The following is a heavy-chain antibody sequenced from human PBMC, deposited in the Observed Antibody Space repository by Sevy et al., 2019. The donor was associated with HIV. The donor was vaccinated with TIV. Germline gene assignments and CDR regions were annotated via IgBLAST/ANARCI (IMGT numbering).Heavy chain of an antibody. V-gene: IGHV4-31*03. CDR2: IYYSGST. D-gene: IGHD3-22*01. J-gene: IGHJ4*02. Sequence: SETLSLTCTVSGGSISSGGYYWSWIRQHPGKGLEGIGYIYYSGSTYYNPSLKSRVTISVDTSKNQFSLKLSSVTAADTAVYYCARVSYYDSSGYYLDYWGQGTLVTVSS. CDR1: GGSISSGGYY. CDR3: ARVSYYDSSGYYLDY.